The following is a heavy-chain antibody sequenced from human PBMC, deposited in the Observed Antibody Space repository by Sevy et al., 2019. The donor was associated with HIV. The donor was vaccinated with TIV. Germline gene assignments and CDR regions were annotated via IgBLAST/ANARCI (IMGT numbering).Heavy chain of an antibody. D-gene: IGHD5-18*01. J-gene: IGHJ4*02. CDR1: GFTFSDYD. V-gene: IGHV3-11*06. Sequence: GGSLRLSCAASGFTFSDYDMNWIRQAPGKGLEWISYISTSTTYTNYANSVKGRFTISRDNAKNSLYLQMNSLRAEDTAVYYCARAPDTVMEVDYWGQGTLVTVSS. CDR3: ARAPDTVMEVDY. CDR2: ISTSTTYT.